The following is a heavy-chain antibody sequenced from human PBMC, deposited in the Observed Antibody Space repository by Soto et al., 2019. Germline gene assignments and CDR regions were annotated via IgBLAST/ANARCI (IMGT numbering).Heavy chain of an antibody. Sequence: ASVKVCCKASGCSFSTYDISWLRQAPGQGPEWMGRISPKNGNTNYAQNFQDRVTMTADTSSSTAYMELRGLRSDDTAKYYCATSYDSGFDPWGQGTLVTVSS. V-gene: IGHV1-18*04. CDR1: GCSFSTYD. D-gene: IGHD3-3*01. CDR3: ATSYDSGFDP. CDR2: ISPKNGNT. J-gene: IGHJ5*02.